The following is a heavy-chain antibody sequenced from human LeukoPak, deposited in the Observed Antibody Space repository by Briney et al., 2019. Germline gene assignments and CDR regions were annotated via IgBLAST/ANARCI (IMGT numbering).Heavy chain of an antibody. V-gene: IGHV3-11*01. CDR2: MSSSGNTI. J-gene: IGHJ6*03. CDR1: GFIFSEYY. CDR3: ARSGWNMNYYYYMDV. Sequence: GGSLRLSCAASGFIFSEYYMSWIRQAPGKGLEWVSYMSSSGNTIHYADSVKGRFTISRDNAKNSLYLQMNSLRAEDTAVYYCARSGWNMNYYYYMDVWGKGTTVTVSS. D-gene: IGHD1/OR15-1a*01.